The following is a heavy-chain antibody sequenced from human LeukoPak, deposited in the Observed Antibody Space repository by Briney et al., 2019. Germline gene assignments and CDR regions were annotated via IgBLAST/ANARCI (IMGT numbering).Heavy chain of an antibody. CDR3: ASYGSGNL. CDR2: ISSSGDTI. CDR1: GFNFSSFE. J-gene: IGHJ5*02. V-gene: IGHV3-48*03. Sequence: PGGSLRLSCTASGFNFSSFEMNWVRQAPGKGLKWVAYISSSGDTISYADSVRGRFTVSRDNTKDSLHLQMNSLRGEDTAFYCCASYGSGNLWGQGTLVTVSS. D-gene: IGHD3-10*01.